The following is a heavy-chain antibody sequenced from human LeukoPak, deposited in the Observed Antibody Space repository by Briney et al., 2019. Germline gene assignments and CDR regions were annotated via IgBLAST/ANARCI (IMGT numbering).Heavy chain of an antibody. CDR3: ARVPAYDFWSGYPSGG. CDR1: GGSISSGDYY. Sequence: SETLSLTCTVSGGSISSGDYYWSWIRQPPGKGLEWIGYIYYSGSTYYNPSLKSRVTISVDTSKNQFSLKLSSVTAADTAVYYCARVPAYDFWSGYPSGGWGQGTLVTVSS. D-gene: IGHD3-3*01. V-gene: IGHV4-30-4*08. J-gene: IGHJ4*02. CDR2: IYYSGST.